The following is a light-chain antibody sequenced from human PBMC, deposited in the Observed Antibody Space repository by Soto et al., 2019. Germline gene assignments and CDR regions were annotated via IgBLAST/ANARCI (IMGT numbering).Light chain of an antibody. CDR1: QTISFNS. J-gene: IGKJ2*01. Sequence: EIVLTQSPGTLSLSPGERATLSCRASQTISFNSLAWYQQKPGQAPRLLIYHASTRATGIPDRFSGSGSGTDFTLTISRLEPEDFAVYYCQSYGSSSMYTFGQGNNLEIK. CDR3: QSYGSSSMYT. CDR2: HAS. V-gene: IGKV3-20*01.